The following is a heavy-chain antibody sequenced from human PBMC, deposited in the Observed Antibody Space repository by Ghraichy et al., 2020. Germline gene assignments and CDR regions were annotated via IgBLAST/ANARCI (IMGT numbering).Heavy chain of an antibody. D-gene: IGHD3-16*01. CDR3: AKDTELCLLGSYYVMDV. V-gene: IGHV3-30*18. J-gene: IGHJ6*02. CDR2: ISYDGSNK. Sequence: GGSLRLSCAASGFTFSNHGMHWVRQAPGKGLEWVAVISYDGSNKYYVDSVKGRFTVSRDNSNNTVYLQMNSLRPKDTAVYYCAKDTELCLLGSYYVMDVLGQGTMGTVAS. CDR1: GFTFSNHG.